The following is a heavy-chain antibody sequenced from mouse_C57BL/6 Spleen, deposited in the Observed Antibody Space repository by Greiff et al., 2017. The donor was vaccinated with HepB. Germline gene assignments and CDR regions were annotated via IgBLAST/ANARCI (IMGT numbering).Heavy chain of an antibody. J-gene: IGHJ4*01. Sequence: EVQLVESGGGLVQPGGSLSLSCAASGFTFTDYYMSWVRQPPGKALEWLGFIRNKANGYTTEYSASVKGRFTISRDNSQSILYLQMNALRAEDSATYYCARYIPYGSDAMDYWGQGTSVTVSS. CDR3: ARYIPYGSDAMDY. V-gene: IGHV7-3*01. D-gene: IGHD1-1*01. CDR1: GFTFTDYY. CDR2: IRNKANGYTT.